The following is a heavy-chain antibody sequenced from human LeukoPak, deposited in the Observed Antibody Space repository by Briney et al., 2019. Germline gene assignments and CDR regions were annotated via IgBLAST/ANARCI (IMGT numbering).Heavy chain of an antibody. J-gene: IGHJ3*02. Sequence: SVKVSCKASGGTFSSYAISWVRQAPGQGLEWMGGIIPIFGTANYAQKFQGRVTMTRDTSTSIVYMELSSLRSEDTAVYYCARESGYYDKAFDIWGQGTMVTVSS. V-gene: IGHV1-69*05. CDR1: GGTFSSYA. CDR3: ARESGYYDKAFDI. CDR2: IIPIFGTA. D-gene: IGHD3-22*01.